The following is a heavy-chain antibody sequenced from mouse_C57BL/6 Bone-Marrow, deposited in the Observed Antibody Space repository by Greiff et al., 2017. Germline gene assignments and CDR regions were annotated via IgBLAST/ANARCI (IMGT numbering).Heavy chain of an antibody. D-gene: IGHD2-2*01. CDR1: GYSITSGYY. J-gene: IGHJ2*01. Sequence: EVKLMESGPGLVKPSQSLSLTCSVTGYSITSGYYWNWIRQFPGNKLEWMGYISYDGSNNYNPSLKNRNSITRDTSKNQFFLKLNSVTTEDTATDYCARGGYDGDYWGQGTTLTVSS. V-gene: IGHV3-6*01. CDR2: ISYDGSN. CDR3: ARGGYDGDY.